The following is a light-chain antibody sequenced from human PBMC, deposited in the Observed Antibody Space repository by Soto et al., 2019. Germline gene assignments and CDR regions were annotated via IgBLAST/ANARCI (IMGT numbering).Light chain of an antibody. CDR3: CSYEGDLAL. Sequence: QSALTQPRSVSGSPGQSVTISCTGTSSDVGGYDFVSWYQQHPGKAPKLMISDVSKRPSGVPDRFSGSKSGNTASLTISGLQAEDEADYYCCSYEGDLALFGGGTKLPVL. CDR1: SSDVGGYDF. CDR2: DVS. V-gene: IGLV2-11*01. J-gene: IGLJ2*01.